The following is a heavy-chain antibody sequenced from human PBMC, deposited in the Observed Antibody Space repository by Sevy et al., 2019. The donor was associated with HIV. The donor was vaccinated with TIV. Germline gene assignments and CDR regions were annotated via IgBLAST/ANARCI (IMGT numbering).Heavy chain of an antibody. Sequence: GGSLRLSCAASGFIFSTYGIHWVRQAPGKGLEWVAVISYDGSEKYYADSVRDRFTISRDNSKNTLYLQMNSLRAEDTAVYYCATGREGFFDYWGQGTLVTVSS. CDR2: ISYDGSEK. V-gene: IGHV3-30*03. CDR1: GFIFSTYG. D-gene: IGHD2-15*01. J-gene: IGHJ4*02. CDR3: ATGREGFFDY.